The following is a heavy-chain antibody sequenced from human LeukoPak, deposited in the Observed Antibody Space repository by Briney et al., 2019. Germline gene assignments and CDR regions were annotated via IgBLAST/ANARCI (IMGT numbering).Heavy chain of an antibody. J-gene: IGHJ4*02. D-gene: IGHD4-17*01. CDR1: GFTFSSYG. CDR3: AKPTAGSPTAAGLDY. V-gene: IGHV3-30*02. Sequence: GGSLRLSCAASGFTFSSYGMYWVRQVPGKGLEWVSYISFSGSNVHYADSVKGRFTISRDNSKSTLFLQMNSLRPEGTAVYYCAKPTAGSPTAAGLDYWGQGTLVTVSS. CDR2: ISFSGSNV.